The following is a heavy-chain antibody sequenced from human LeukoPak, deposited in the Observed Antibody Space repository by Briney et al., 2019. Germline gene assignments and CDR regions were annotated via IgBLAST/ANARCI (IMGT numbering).Heavy chain of an antibody. Sequence: ASVKVSCKASGYAFTSYDINWVRQATGQGLEWMGWMNPNSGNTGYAQKFQGRATITRNTSISTAYMELSSLRSEDTAVYYCARGQTTGTTANYMDAWGKGTTVTVSS. J-gene: IGHJ6*03. CDR1: GYAFTSYD. V-gene: IGHV1-8*03. CDR3: ARGQTTGTTANYMDA. CDR2: MNPNSGNT. D-gene: IGHD1-1*01.